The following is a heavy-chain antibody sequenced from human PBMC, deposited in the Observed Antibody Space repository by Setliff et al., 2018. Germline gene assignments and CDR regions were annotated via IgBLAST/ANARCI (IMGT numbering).Heavy chain of an antibody. Sequence: ASVKVSCKASGYIFKSYGISWVRQAPGQGLEWMGWISSYNDVTNYAQSFQGRVTMTTDTSKSAAYMDLRGLRSDDTAVYYCAISTLSICSGGSCPNAFDVWGRGTMVTVSS. D-gene: IGHD2-15*01. CDR3: AISTLSICSGGSCPNAFDV. CDR1: GYIFKSYG. CDR2: ISSYNDVT. J-gene: IGHJ3*01. V-gene: IGHV1-18*01.